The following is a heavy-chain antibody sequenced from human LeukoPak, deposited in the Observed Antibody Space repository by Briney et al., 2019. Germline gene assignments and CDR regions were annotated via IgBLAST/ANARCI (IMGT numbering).Heavy chain of an antibody. J-gene: IGHJ4*02. CDR2: IGRYGGDI. D-gene: IGHD4-23*01. CDR3: AKYAPPTTVVTRFFDS. V-gene: IGHV3-23*01. CDR1: GFTSSSYA. Sequence: GGSLRLSCAASGFTSSSYAMTWVRQAPGKGLAWVSVIGRYGGDIHYADSVEGRFTISRDNSKNTLYLQMNSLRVEDTAIYYCAKYAPPTTVVTRFFDSWGQGTLVTVSS.